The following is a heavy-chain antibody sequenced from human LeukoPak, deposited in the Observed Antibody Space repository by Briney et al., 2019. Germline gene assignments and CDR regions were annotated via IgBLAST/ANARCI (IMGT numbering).Heavy chain of an antibody. CDR1: GGSISTYY. CDR2: IYHSGST. J-gene: IGHJ1*01. CDR3: ARGGAACLHFQN. D-gene: IGHD6-6*01. V-gene: IGHV4-59*01. Sequence: SETLPLTCTVSGGSISTYYWNWIRQPPGKGLEWIGYIYHSGSTNYNPSLQSRVTISVDTSKNQFSLNLNSVTAADTAVYYCARGGAACLHFQNWGQGTLVTGSS.